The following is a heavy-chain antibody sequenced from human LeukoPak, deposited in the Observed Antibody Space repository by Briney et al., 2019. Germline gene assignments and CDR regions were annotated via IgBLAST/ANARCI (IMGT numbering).Heavy chain of an antibody. J-gene: IGHJ4*02. Sequence: PGGSLRLSCAASGFTFSDYSMNWIRQAPGKGLEWVSYISSSSSHINYADSVKGRFTISRDNAKNSLYLQMNSLRAEDTTVYYCAREADWGQGTLVTVSP. CDR2: ISSSSSHI. D-gene: IGHD6-19*01. V-gene: IGHV3-11*06. CDR3: AREAD. CDR1: GFTFSDYS.